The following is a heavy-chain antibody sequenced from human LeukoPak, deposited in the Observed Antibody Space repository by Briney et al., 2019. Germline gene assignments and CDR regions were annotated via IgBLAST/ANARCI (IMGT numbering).Heavy chain of an antibody. V-gene: IGHV3-9*01. CDR2: ISWNSGSI. CDR3: AKLTETGYYYDSSGYRPLDH. Sequence: GGSLRLSCAASGFTFDDYAMHWVRQAPGKGLEWVSGISWNSGSIGYADSVKGRFTISRDNAKNSLYLQMNSLRAEDTALYYCAKLTETGYYYDSSGYRPLDHWGQGTLVTVSS. J-gene: IGHJ4*02. CDR1: GFTFDDYA. D-gene: IGHD3-22*01.